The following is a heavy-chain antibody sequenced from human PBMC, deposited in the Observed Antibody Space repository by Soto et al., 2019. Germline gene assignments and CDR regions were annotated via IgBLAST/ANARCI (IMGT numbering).Heavy chain of an antibody. V-gene: IGHV3-30*18. CDR3: AKDSRITMIVAPFDY. D-gene: IGHD3-22*01. Sequence: QVQLVESGGGVVQPGRSLRLSCAASGFTFSSYGMHWVRQAPGKGLEWVAVISYDGSNKYYADSVKGRFTISRDNSKNTLYLQMNSLRAEDTDVYYCAKDSRITMIVAPFDYWGQGTLVTVSS. CDR2: ISYDGSNK. J-gene: IGHJ4*02. CDR1: GFTFSSYG.